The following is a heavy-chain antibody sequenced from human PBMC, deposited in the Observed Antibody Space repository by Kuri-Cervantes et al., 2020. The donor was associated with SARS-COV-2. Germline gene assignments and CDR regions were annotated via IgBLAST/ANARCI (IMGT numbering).Heavy chain of an antibody. Sequence: GSLRLSCTVSGGSISSYYWSWIRQPPGKGLEWIGYIYYSGSTNYNPSLKSRVTISVDTSKNQFSLKLSSVTAADTAVYYCARGYSSSWYRGQASYWGQGTLVTVSS. CDR2: IYYSGST. D-gene: IGHD6-13*01. CDR3: ARGYSSSWYRGQASY. J-gene: IGHJ4*02. CDR1: GGSISSYY. V-gene: IGHV4-59*01.